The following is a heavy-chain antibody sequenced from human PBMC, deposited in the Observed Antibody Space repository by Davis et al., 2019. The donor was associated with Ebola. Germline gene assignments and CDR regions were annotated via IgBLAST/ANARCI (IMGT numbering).Heavy chain of an antibody. D-gene: IGHD3-3*01. CDR2: ISGSGGST. V-gene: IGHV3-23*01. J-gene: IGHJ6*03. Sequence: GESLKISCAASGFTFSSYAMSWVRQAPGKGLEWVSAISGSGGSTYYADSVKGRFTISRDNAKNSLYLQMNSLRAEDTAVYYCARSPYYDFWSGYNSSNYYYYYYMDVWGKGTTVTVSS. CDR3: ARSPYYDFWSGYNSSNYYYYYYMDV. CDR1: GFTFSSYA.